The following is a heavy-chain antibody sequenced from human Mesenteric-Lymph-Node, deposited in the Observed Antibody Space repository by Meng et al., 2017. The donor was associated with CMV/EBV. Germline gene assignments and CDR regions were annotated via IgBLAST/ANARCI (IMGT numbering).Heavy chain of an antibody. CDR1: GFTFSSYW. CDR2: IKQDGSEK. V-gene: IGHV3-7*01. CDR3: ARGPAYYYDSSGYHFDY. D-gene: IGHD3-22*01. J-gene: IGHJ4*02. Sequence: GGFPRPFRAALGFTFSSYWMSLVRQAPGKGPEWVANIKQDGSEKYYVDSVKGRFTITRDNAKNSLYLQMNSLRAEDTAVYYCARGPAYYYDSSGYHFDYWGQGTLVTVSS.